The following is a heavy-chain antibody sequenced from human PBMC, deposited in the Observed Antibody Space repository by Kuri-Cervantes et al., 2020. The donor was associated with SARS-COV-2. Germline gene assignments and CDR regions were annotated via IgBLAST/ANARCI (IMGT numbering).Heavy chain of an antibody. Sequence: GSLRLSCTVSGGSISSHYWSWIRQPPGKGLEWIGYIYYSGSINYNPSLKSRVTISVDTSKNQFSLKLSSVTAADTAVHYCARTYSSGWYYYYYMDVWGKGTTVTVSS. CDR3: ARTYSSGWYYYYYMDV. J-gene: IGHJ6*03. CDR2: IYYSGSI. D-gene: IGHD6-19*01. V-gene: IGHV4-59*11. CDR1: GGSISSHY.